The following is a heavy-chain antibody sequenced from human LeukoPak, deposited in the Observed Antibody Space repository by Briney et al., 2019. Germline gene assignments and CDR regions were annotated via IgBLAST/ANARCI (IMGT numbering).Heavy chain of an antibody. V-gene: IGHV3-21*01. CDR2: ITSSSTYI. D-gene: IGHD2-15*01. J-gene: IGHJ6*03. CDR3: AREGRSYYYMDV. Sequence: PGGSLRLSCAASGFTFSNYNMNWVRQAPGKGLEWVSSITSSSTYIYYADSVKGRFTISRDNAKNSLYLQMNSLRAEDTAVYYCAREGRSYYYMDVWGKGTTVTVSS. CDR1: GFTFSNYN.